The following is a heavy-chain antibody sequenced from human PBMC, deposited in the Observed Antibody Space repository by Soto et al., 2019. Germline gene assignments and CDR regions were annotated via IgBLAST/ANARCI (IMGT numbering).Heavy chain of an antibody. CDR2: IYYSGST. Sequence: PSETLSLTCTVSGGSISSYYWSWIRQPPGKGLEWIGYIYYSGSTNYNPSLKSRVTISVDTSKNQSSLKLSSVTAADTAVYYCARGGGVYGMDVWGQGTTVTVSS. CDR1: GGSISSYY. CDR3: ARGGGVYGMDV. J-gene: IGHJ6*02. D-gene: IGHD6-13*01. V-gene: IGHV4-59*01.